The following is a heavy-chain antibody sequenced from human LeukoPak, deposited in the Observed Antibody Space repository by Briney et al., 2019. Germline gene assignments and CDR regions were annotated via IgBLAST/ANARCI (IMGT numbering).Heavy chain of an antibody. CDR2: ISSSSSYI. J-gene: IGHJ4*02. D-gene: IGHD3-22*01. CDR3: TRGSERSGYDY. Sequence: GGSLRLSCAASGFTFSSYSMNWVRQAPGKGLEWVSSISSSSSYIYYVDSVKGRFTISRDNAKNSLYLQMNSLRAEDTAVYYCTRGSERSGYDYWGQGTLVTVSS. CDR1: GFTFSSYS. V-gene: IGHV3-21*01.